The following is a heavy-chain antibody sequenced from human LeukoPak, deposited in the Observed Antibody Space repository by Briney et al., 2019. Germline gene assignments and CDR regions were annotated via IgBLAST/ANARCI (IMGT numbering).Heavy chain of an antibody. V-gene: IGHV1-46*03. CDR3: ARASVLLSADY. D-gene: IGHD3-10*01. CDR2: INPSGGST. Sequence: ASVKVSCKASGYTFTSYYMHWVRQAPGQGLEWMGIINPSGGSTSYAQKFQGRVTMTRDMSTSTVYLELSSLKSEDTAVYYCARASVLLSADYWGQGILVIVSA. CDR1: GYTFTSYY. J-gene: IGHJ4*02.